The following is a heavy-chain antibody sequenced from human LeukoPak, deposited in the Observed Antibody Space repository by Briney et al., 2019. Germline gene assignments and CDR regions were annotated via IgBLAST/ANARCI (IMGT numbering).Heavy chain of an antibody. CDR2: ISSSSSYI. CDR3: ARGHCSSTSCYPFYLDY. J-gene: IGHJ4*02. CDR1: GFTFSSYS. Sequence: GGSLRLSCAASGFTFSSYSMNWVRQAPGKGLEWVSSISSSSSYIYYADSVKGRFTISRDNAKDSLYLQKNSLRAEDTAVYYCARGHCSSTSCYPFYLDYWGQGTLVTVSS. D-gene: IGHD2-2*01. V-gene: IGHV3-21*01.